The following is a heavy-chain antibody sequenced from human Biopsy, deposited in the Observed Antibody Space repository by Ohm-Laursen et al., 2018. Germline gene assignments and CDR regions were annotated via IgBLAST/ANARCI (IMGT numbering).Heavy chain of an antibody. CDR2: INPSGGT. V-gene: IGHV4-34*01. J-gene: IGHJ6*02. D-gene: IGHD2-2*01. CDR1: DGSFSGYY. CDR3: ASVAGPRTDYYYSNMDA. Sequence: SETLSLTCAVYDGSFSGYYWSWLRQSPGMGLEWIGEINPSGGTNYNPSLAGRVSISLDTSKIHLALKLSSVTAADTAVYYCASVAGPRTDYYYSNMDAWGRGTTVTVSS.